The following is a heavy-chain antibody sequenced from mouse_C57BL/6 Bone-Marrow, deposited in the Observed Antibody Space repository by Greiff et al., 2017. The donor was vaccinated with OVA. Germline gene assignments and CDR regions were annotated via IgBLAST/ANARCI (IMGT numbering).Heavy chain of an antibody. V-gene: IGHV5-16*01. CDR2: INYDGSST. J-gene: IGHJ3*01. CDR1: GFTFSDYY. Sequence: EVNVVESEGGLVQPGSSMKLSCTASGFTFSDYYMAWVRQVPEKGLEWVANINYDGSSTYYLDSLKSRFIISRDNAKNILYLQMSSLKSEDTATYYCARDQDYPFAYWGQGTLVTVSA. D-gene: IGHD1-1*02. CDR3: ARDQDYPFAY.